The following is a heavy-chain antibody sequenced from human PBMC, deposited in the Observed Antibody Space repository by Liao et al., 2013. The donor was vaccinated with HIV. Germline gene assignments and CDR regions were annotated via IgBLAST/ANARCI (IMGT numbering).Heavy chain of an antibody. D-gene: IGHD3-10*01. Sequence: QMQLQESGPGLVKPSETLSLTCTVSGGSINNHYWNWIRQPAGRGLEWIGRIYTSGNTNYNPSLKSRVTMSVDTSKNQFSLKLTSVTAADTAVYYCARDNRLWFGELQDYFPHWGQGTLVTVSS. CDR2: IYTSGNT. CDR1: GGSINNHY. J-gene: IGHJ1*01. V-gene: IGHV4-4*07. CDR3: ARDNRLWFGELQDYFPH.